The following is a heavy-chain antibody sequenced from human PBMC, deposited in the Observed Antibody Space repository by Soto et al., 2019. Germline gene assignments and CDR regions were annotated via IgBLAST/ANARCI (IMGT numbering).Heavy chain of an antibody. D-gene: IGHD5-12*01. Sequence: GGSLRLSCAASGFTFSSYAMHWVRQAPGKGLEWVAVISYDGSNKYYADSVKGRFTISRDNSKNTLYLQMNSLRAEDTAVYYCARAGVEMATIKDLDYWGQGTLVTVSS. V-gene: IGHV3-30-3*01. CDR2: ISYDGSNK. CDR3: ARAGVEMATIKDLDY. J-gene: IGHJ4*02. CDR1: GFTFSSYA.